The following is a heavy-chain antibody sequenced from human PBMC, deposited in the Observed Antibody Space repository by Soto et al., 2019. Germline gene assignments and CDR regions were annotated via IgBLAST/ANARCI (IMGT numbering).Heavy chain of an antibody. CDR3: TRDNIAEVLWFGELLGFDY. D-gene: IGHD3-10*01. Sequence: GGSLRLSCTASGFTFGDYAMSWFRQAPGKGLEWVGFIRSKAYGGTTEYAASVKGRFTISRDDSKSIAYLQMNSLKTEDTAVYYCTRDNIAEVLWFGELLGFDYWGQGTLVTVSS. J-gene: IGHJ4*02. V-gene: IGHV3-49*03. CDR1: GFTFGDYA. CDR2: IRSKAYGGTT.